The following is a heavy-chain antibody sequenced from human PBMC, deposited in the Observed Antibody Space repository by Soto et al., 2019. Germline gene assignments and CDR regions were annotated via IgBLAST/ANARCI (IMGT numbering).Heavy chain of an antibody. J-gene: IGHJ6*02. CDR1: GGTFSRYA. CDR2: FVPIFGTT. D-gene: IGHD5-12*01. V-gene: IGHV1-69*01. CDR3: ARAIMASNYYYYYAVDV. Sequence: QVQLVQSGAEVKKPGSSVKVSCKASGGTFSRYAISWVRQAPGQGLEWMGGFVPIFGTTNYAQKFQGRVTITAEESTSAAYMEVTSLTSEDTAVYYCARAIMASNYYYYYAVDVWGQGTTVTVSS.